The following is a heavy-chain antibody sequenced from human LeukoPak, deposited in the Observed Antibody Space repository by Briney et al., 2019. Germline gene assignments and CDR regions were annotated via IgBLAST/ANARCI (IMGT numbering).Heavy chain of an antibody. CDR1: GFTFSNAW. D-gene: IGHD6-13*01. CDR2: ISRSGTTI. Sequence: PGGSLRLSCAASGFTFSNAWMSWVRQAPGKGLEWVSYISRSGTTIYYADSVKGRFTISRDNAKNSLYLQMNSLRAEDTAVYYCARPDEQQLVRDAFDIWGQGTMVTVSS. CDR3: ARPDEQQLVRDAFDI. V-gene: IGHV3-11*04. J-gene: IGHJ3*02.